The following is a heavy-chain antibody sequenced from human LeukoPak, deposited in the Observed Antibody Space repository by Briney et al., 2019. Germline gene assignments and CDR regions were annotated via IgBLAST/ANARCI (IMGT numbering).Heavy chain of an antibody. D-gene: IGHD6-13*01. J-gene: IGHJ4*02. V-gene: IGHV3-43*01. CDR1: GFIFDDYT. CDR2: ITWDGETT. CDR3: AKVFYSDSYFDS. Sequence: GGSLRLSCATSGFIFDDYTMHWGRQVPEQGLEWVSLITWDGETTHYADSVRGRFTISRDNSKNSLYLQMNSLRTEDTAVYYCAKVFYSDSYFDSWGQGTLVIVSS.